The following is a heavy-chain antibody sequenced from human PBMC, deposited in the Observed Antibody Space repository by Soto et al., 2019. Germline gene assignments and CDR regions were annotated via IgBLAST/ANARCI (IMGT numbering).Heavy chain of an antibody. V-gene: IGHV3-30*18. D-gene: IGHD6-19*01. CDR1: GFTFSDYA. CDR2: VSHDGRNT. J-gene: IGHJ4*02. Sequence: VQLVESGGGVVQPGRSLRLSCAASGFTFSDYAMHWVRQAPGKGLEWVAVVSHDGRNTHYADSVKSRFTISRDSSRNTVPLEMTSLRAEDTAVYYCAKGGRQWLVTSDFNYWGQGALVTVSS. CDR3: AKGGRQWLVTSDFNY.